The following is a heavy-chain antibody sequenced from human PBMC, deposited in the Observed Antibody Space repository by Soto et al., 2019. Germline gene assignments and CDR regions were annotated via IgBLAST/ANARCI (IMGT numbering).Heavy chain of an antibody. CDR2: INAGNGNT. D-gene: IGHD3-3*01. Sequence: ASVKVSCKASGYTFTSYAMHWVRLAPGQRLEWMGWINAGNGNTKYSQKFQGRVTITRDTSASTAYMELSSLRSEDTAVYYCARSRGSSDFWSGSWFDPWGQETLVTVS. V-gene: IGHV1-3*01. CDR1: GYTFTSYA. J-gene: IGHJ5*02. CDR3: ARSRGSSDFWSGSWFDP.